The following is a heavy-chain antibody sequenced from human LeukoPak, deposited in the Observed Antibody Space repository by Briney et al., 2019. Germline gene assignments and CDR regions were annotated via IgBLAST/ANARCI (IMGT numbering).Heavy chain of an antibody. V-gene: IGHV4-4*07. D-gene: IGHD3-10*01. Sequence: SETLSLTCTVSGGSISSYYWSWIRQPAGKGLEWIGRIYTSGSTNYNPSLKSRVTMSVDTSKNQFSLKLSSVTAADTAVYYCAGSMVRGALDAFDIWGQGTMVTVSS. CDR3: AGSMVRGALDAFDI. J-gene: IGHJ3*02. CDR2: IYTSGST. CDR1: GGSISSYY.